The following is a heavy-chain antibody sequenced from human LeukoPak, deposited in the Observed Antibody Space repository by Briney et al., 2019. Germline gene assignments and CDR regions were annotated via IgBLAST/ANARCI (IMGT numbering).Heavy chain of an antibody. Sequence: GGSLRLSCAASGFTFSSYAMSWVRQAPGKGLEWVSAISGSGGSTYYADSVKGRFTISRDNSKNTLYLQMNSLRAEDTAVYYCARGGFSGYDFDLWGQGTLVTVSS. CDR2: ISGSGGST. D-gene: IGHD5-12*01. V-gene: IGHV3-23*01. CDR1: GFTFSSYA. J-gene: IGHJ4*02. CDR3: ARGGFSGYDFDL.